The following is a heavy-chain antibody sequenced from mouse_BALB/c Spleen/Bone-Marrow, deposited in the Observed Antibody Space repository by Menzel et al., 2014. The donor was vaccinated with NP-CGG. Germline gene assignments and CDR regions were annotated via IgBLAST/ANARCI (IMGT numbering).Heavy chain of an antibody. CDR1: GFNIKDTY. CDR3: AVYDYEGFAY. D-gene: IGHD2-4*01. J-gene: IGHJ3*01. V-gene: IGHV14-3*02. Sequence: VQLQQSGAELVKPGASVKLSCTASGFNIKDTYMHWVKQRSEQGLEWIGRIDPANGNTKYDPKFQGKATITADTSSNTAYLQLSSLTSEDTAVYYCAVYDYEGFAYWGQGTLVTVSA. CDR2: IDPANGNT.